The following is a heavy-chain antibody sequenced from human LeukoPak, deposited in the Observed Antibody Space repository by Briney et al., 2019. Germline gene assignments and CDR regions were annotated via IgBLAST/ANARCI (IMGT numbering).Heavy chain of an antibody. CDR2: IIPIFGTA. D-gene: IGHD2-8*01. CDR1: GGTFSSYA. V-gene: IGHV1-69*13. Sequence: GASVKVSCKASGGTFSSYAISWVRQAPGQGLEWMGGIIPIFGTANYAQKFQGRVTITADESTSTAYMELSSLRSEDTAVYYCAGSTVLMVYAISWFDPWGQGTLVTVSS. J-gene: IGHJ5*02. CDR3: AGSTVLMVYAISWFDP.